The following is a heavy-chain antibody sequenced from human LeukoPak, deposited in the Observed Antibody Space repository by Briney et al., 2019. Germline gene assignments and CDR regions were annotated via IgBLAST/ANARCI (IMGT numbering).Heavy chain of an antibody. CDR3: SRSYSGFGYALHDY. CDR2: INPNSGGT. CDR1: GYTFTDYY. Sequence: ASVKVSCKASGYTFTDYYMHWVRQAPGQGLEWMGWINPNSGGTNYAQKFQGRVTMTRDTSISTAYMELSSLRSDDTAMYYCSRSYSGFGYALHDYWGQGTLVTVSS. J-gene: IGHJ4*02. D-gene: IGHD1-26*01. V-gene: IGHV1-2*02.